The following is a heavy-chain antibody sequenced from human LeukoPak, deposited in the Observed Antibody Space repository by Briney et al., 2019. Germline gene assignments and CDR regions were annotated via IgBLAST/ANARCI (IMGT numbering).Heavy chain of an antibody. J-gene: IGHJ6*02. CDR2: ISSSSSYI. CDR1: GFTFSSYS. D-gene: IGHD2-2*01. CDR3: ARSPPRYCSSTSCYHGYYYYGMDV. Sequence: GGSLRLSCAASGFTFSSYSMNWVRQAPGKGLEWVSSISSSSSYIYYADSVKGRFTISRDNAKNSLYLQMNSLRAEDTAVYYCARSPPRYCSSTSCYHGYYYYGMDVWGQGTTVTVSS. V-gene: IGHV3-21*01.